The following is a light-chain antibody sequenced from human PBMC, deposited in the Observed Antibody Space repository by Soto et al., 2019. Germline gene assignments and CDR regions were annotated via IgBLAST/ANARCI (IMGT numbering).Light chain of an antibody. V-gene: IGKV1-5*01. J-gene: IGKJ2*01. CDR3: QQYKSYVYT. CDR2: DAS. Sequence: DIQITQSPSTLSASAGDRVTISCRASQSINYWLAWYQQKPGKAPKLLIYDASSLESGVPSRFSGSGSGTEFTLTISSLQPDDFATYYCQQYKSYVYTFGQGTKVDIK. CDR1: QSINYW.